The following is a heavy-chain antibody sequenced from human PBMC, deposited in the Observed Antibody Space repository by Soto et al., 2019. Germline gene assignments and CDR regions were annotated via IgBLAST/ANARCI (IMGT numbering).Heavy chain of an antibody. Sequence: QVQLVESGGGVVQPGRSLRLSCAASGFTFSNYAMHWVRQAPGKGLEWVAVISYDGNNKYYADSVKGRFTISRDISKNTLYLQMNSLGAEDTAVHYCARDLPWFDPWGQGTLVSVSS. J-gene: IGHJ5*02. CDR3: ARDLPWFDP. CDR2: ISYDGNNK. CDR1: GFTFSNYA. V-gene: IGHV3-30-3*01.